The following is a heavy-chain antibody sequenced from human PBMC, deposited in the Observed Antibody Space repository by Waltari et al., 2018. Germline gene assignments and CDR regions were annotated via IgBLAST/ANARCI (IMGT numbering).Heavy chain of an antibody. V-gene: IGHV3-74*01. CDR2: RKSDWSSR. J-gene: IGHJ3*02. CDR3: ASAVRHGTDAFDI. CDR1: GFTFSWYW. Sequence: EVQLVESGGGLVQPGGSLRLSCAASGFTFSWYWMHWVRQAPGKGLEVGPRRKSDWSSRNYADSVQCRFTSSRDNAKNTLDLQMNSLRVEDTAIYYCASAVRHGTDAFDIWGQGTMVTVST.